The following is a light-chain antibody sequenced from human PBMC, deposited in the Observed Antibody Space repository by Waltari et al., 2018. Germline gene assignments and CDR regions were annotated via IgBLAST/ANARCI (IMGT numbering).Light chain of an antibody. CDR1: QSLSNY. CDR2: DTS. V-gene: IGKV3-11*01. CDR3: QQRRTWPLT. J-gene: IGKJ4*01. Sequence: DIVLTQSPATLSLSPGERATLSCRASQSLSNYLAWYQQNPGQAPRLLIYDTSNRATGIPARFSGSGFGTDFTLTISSLEPEDFAVYYCQQRRTWPLTFGGGTKVEIK.